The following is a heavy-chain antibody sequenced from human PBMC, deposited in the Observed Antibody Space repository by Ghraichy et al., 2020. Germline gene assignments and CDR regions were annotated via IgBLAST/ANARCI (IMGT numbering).Heavy chain of an antibody. V-gene: IGHV3-30*03. Sequence: GGSLRLSCSASGFTFSGYAMLWFRRAPGKGLSWVAFISHDGSAQYYEDSAKGRFTISRDDSKKTVSLQMHSLRVEETAVYYCARSYCSSGRCLMGNFYGMDLWGQGTTVTVFS. D-gene: IGHD2-15*01. J-gene: IGHJ6*02. CDR2: ISHDGSAQ. CDR1: GFTFSGYA. CDR3: ARSYCSSGRCLMGNFYGMDL.